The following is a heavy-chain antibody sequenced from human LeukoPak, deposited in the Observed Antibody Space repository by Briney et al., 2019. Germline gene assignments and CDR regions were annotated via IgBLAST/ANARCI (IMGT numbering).Heavy chain of an antibody. J-gene: IGHJ4*02. CDR3: ARDLRSGWYPIVDY. CDR2: IYYSGST. D-gene: IGHD6-19*01. Sequence: SQTLSLTCTVSGGSISSGGYYWSWIRQHPGKGLEWIGYIYYSGSTYYNPSLKSRVTISVDTSKNQFSLKLSSVTAADTAVYYCARDLRSGWYPIVDYWGQGTLVTVSS. CDR1: GGSISSGGYY. V-gene: IGHV4-31*03.